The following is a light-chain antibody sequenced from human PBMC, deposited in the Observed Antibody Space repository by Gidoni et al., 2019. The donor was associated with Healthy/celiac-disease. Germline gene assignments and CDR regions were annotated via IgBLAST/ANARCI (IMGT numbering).Light chain of an antibody. Sequence: ELVLTQSPGTLSLSPGERATLSCRASQSVSSSYLAWYQQKPGQAPRLLIYGASSRATGIPDRFSGSGSGTDSTLTISRLEPEDFAVYYCQQYGSSPWTFGQGTKVEIK. V-gene: IGKV3-20*01. J-gene: IGKJ1*01. CDR3: QQYGSSPWT. CDR2: GAS. CDR1: QSVSSSY.